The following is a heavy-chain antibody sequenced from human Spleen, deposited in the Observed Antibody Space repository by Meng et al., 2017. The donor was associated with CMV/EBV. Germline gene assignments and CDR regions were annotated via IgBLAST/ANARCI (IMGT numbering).Heavy chain of an antibody. CDR1: GFTFSSYA. Sequence: GGSLRLSCAACGFTFSSYAMHWVRQTPGKGLEWVAVLSYDGSNKYYADSVKGRLTISRDNSKNTLSLEVNSLIPEDTAVYYCAKDRRPGLLGILIIVDQWGPGTLVTVSS. V-gene: IGHV3-30*04. CDR3: AKDRRPGLLGILIIVDQ. D-gene: IGHD1-1*01. CDR2: LSYDGSNK. J-gene: IGHJ5*02.